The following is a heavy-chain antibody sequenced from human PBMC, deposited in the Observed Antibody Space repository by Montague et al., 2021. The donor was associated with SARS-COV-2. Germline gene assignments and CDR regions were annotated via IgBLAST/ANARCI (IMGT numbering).Heavy chain of an antibody. J-gene: IGHJ3*02. CDR3: ARGRPVQGSFRHFDSISSGALDI. D-gene: IGHD3-9*01. CDR2: INQGGAP. CDR1: RGSFSNYY. Sequence: SETLSLTCAVSRGSFSNYYWTWTRQSPGKGLEWIGEINQGGAPNYTPSLKSRVTISLDTSKKQISLKLNSVTVADTAVFSCARGRPVQGSFRHFDSISSGALDIWAQGSLVIVSS. V-gene: IGHV4-34*01.